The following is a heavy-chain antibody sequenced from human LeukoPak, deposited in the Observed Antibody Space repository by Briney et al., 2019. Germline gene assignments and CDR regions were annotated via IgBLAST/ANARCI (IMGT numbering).Heavy chain of an antibody. CDR3: AREPPRGPHYFDY. Sequence: GGSLRLSCAASGFTVSSNYMSWVRQAPGKGLEWVSVIYSGGSTYYADSVKGRFTISRDNSKNTLYLQMNSLRAEDTAVYYCAREPPRGPHYFDYWGQGTLVTVSS. J-gene: IGHJ4*02. CDR2: IYSGGST. CDR1: GFTVSSNY. V-gene: IGHV3-53*01.